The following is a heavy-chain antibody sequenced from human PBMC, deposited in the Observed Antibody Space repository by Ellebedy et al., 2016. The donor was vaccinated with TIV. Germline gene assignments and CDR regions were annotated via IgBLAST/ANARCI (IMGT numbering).Heavy chain of an antibody. V-gene: IGHV6-1*01. CDR3: AGRGTAGTGFTY. CDR1: GDSVSSNSAA. J-gene: IGHJ4*02. CDR2: TYYRSKWNT. D-gene: IGHD3/OR15-3a*01. Sequence: SQTLSLTCAISGDSVSSNSAAWNWIRQSPSRGLEWLGRTYYRSKWNTDYAVSVNSRITITADTSKNHNSLQLNSVTPEDTAMYYCAGRGTAGTGFTYWGQGTLVTVSS.